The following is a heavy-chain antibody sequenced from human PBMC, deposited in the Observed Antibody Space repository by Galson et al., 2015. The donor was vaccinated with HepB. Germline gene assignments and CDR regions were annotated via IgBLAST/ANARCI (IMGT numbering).Heavy chain of an antibody. CDR3: ATVPLSYSSTYYFDY. D-gene: IGHD6-19*01. J-gene: IGHJ4*02. V-gene: IGHV3-66*01. CDR2: IYSDGST. Sequence: SLRLSCAASGFTDSSNYMSWVRQAPGKGLEWVSVIYSDGSTYYADSVKGRFTISRDNSKNTLYLQMNSLRAEDTAVYYCATVPLSYSSTYYFDYWGQGTLVTVSS. CDR1: GFTDSSNY.